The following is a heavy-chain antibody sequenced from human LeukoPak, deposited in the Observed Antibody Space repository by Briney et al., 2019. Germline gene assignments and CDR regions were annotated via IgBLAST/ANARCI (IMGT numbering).Heavy chain of an antibody. CDR3: AREWHHVFDY. Sequence: SETLSLTCTVSGGSISSYSWSWIRQPAGKGLEWIGRIYPRESPNYNPSLKSRVTMSVDKSKNQFSLKLRSVTAADTAVYYCAREWHHVFDYWGQGNLVTVSS. CDR2: IYPRESP. J-gene: IGHJ4*02. CDR1: GGSISSYS. D-gene: IGHD5-12*01. V-gene: IGHV4-4*07.